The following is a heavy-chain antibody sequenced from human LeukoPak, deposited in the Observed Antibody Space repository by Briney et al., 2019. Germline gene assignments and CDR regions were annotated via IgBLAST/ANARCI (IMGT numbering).Heavy chain of an antibody. V-gene: IGHV4-59*08. J-gene: IGHJ4*02. Sequence: PSETLSLTCTVSGGSISSYYWSWLRQPPGKGLEWIGYIYYSGSTNYNPSLKSRVTISVDTSKNQFCRKLSSVTAADTAVYYCARHSSGWYVFDYWGQGTLVTVSS. CDR3: ARHSSGWYVFDY. D-gene: IGHD6-19*01. CDR1: GGSISSYY. CDR2: IYYSGST.